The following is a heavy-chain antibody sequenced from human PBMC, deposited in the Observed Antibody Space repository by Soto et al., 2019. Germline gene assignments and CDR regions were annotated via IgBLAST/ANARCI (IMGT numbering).Heavy chain of an antibody. CDR3: VRGDVVDI. CDR1: NGSISGFF. D-gene: IGHD3-10*01. Sequence: QVLLQESGPGLVKPSETLSLRCTVSNGSISGFFWSWVRQPAGKGLEWIGRIYSTGNANYNPSLKSRVTMSGDTSQNWFSLELTSVTAADTAMYYCVRGDVVDIWGRGTKVTVSS. J-gene: IGHJ3*02. V-gene: IGHV4-4*07. CDR2: IYSTGNA.